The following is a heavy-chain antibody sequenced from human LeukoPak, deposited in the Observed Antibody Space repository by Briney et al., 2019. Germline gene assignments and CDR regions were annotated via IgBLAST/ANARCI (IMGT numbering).Heavy chain of an antibody. V-gene: IGHV3-74*01. D-gene: IGHD1-26*01. CDR2: INSDGRSK. J-gene: IGHJ6*02. Sequence: GGTLTLYCAASGFTFSSYWMHWLRQAPGKGLVWVSRINSDGRSKSYADSVRGRFTISRDNAKNTLYLQMNSLRAEDTAVYYCARDDGWELRYYGMDVWGRGTTVTVSS. CDR3: ARDDGWELRYYGMDV. CDR1: GFTFSSYW.